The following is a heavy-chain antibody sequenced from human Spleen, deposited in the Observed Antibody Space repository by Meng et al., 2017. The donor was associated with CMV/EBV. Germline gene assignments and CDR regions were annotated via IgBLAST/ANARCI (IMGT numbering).Heavy chain of an antibody. D-gene: IGHD3-3*01. CDR2: IKSKTDGGTT. Sequence: GGSLRLSCAASGFTFSNAWMSWVRQAPGKGLEWVGRIKSKTDGGTTDYAAPVKGRFTISRDNSKNTLYLQMNSLRAEDTAVYYCAKVRSRSGYYDSDFDYWGQGTLVTVSS. CDR3: AKVRSRSGYYDSDFDY. CDR1: GFTFSNAW. J-gene: IGHJ4*02. V-gene: IGHV3-15*01.